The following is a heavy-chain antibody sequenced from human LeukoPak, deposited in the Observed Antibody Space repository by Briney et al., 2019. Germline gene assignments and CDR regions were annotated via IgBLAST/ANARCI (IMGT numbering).Heavy chain of an antibody. D-gene: IGHD3-10*01. CDR2: IIPIFGTA. Sequence: ASVKVSCKASGGTFSSYAISWVRQAPGQGLEWMGGIIPIFGTANYAQKFQGRVTITADTSATTAYMELSSLRSEDTAVYYCARDLELRGAWGQGTLVTVSS. CDR3: ARDLELRGA. CDR1: GGTFSSYA. V-gene: IGHV1-69*06. J-gene: IGHJ4*02.